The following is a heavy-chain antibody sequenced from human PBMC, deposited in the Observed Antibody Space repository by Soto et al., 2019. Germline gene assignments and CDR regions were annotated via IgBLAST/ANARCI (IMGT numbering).Heavy chain of an antibody. CDR3: ARHFVAVVIKGWGY. CDR1: GGSIDRSNYY. D-gene: IGHD3-22*01. Sequence: ASDTLSLTCTVSGGSIDRSNYYWDWIRQPPGKGLEWIGTTYYNGNAYYNPSLKSRVTMSVDTSKNQFSLKLISVTAADTAVYYCARHFVAVVIKGWGYWGQGTLVTVSS. CDR2: TYYNGNA. V-gene: IGHV4-39*01. J-gene: IGHJ4*02.